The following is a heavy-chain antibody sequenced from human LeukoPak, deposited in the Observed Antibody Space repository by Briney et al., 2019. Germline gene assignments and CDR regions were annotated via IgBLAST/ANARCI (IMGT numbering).Heavy chain of an antibody. CDR1: GLTFSSFS. V-gene: IGHV3-21*04. D-gene: IGHD3-16*02. CDR3: ARVLYYDYVWGSYRQEGDAFDL. CDR2: INTVASYI. Sequence: PGGSLRLSCAASGLTFSSFSFNWVRQGPGKGLEWGSSINTVASYISYADSVNGRFTISRDNSNNTLYLQMNSLRAEDTAVYYCARVLYYDYVWGSYRQEGDAFDLWGQGTMVTVSS. J-gene: IGHJ3*01.